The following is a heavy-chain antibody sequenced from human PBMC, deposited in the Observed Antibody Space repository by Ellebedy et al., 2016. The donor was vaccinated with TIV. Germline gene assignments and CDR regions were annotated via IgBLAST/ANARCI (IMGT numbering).Heavy chain of an antibody. CDR1: GYTFTSYG. CDR2: INPNSGGT. J-gene: IGHJ3*02. CDR3: ARDKLYAFDI. D-gene: IGHD5-18*01. V-gene: IGHV1-2*04. Sequence: AASVKVSCKASGYTFTSYGISWVRQAPGQGLEWMGWINPNSGGTNYAQKFQGWVTMTRDTSISTAYMELSRLRSDDTAVYYCARDKLYAFDIWGQGTMVTVSS.